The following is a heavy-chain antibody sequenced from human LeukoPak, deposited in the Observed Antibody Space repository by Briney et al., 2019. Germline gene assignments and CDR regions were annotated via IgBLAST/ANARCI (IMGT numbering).Heavy chain of an antibody. Sequence: SETLSLTCTVSGGSISSGDYYWSWIRQPPGKGLEWIGYIYYSGGTYYNPSLKSRVTISVDTSKNQFSLKLSSVTAADTAVYYCARTYSSSWYNYWGQGTLVTVSS. D-gene: IGHD6-13*01. J-gene: IGHJ4*02. CDR1: GGSISSGDYY. CDR2: IYYSGGT. CDR3: ARTYSSSWYNY. V-gene: IGHV4-30-4*01.